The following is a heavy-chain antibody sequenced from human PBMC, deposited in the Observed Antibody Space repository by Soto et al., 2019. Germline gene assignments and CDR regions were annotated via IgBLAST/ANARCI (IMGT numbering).Heavy chain of an antibody. Sequence: GGSLRLSCAASGFTFSDYYMNWIRQAPGKGLEWVSYIDSSESTIYYADSVKGRFTISRDNAKNTLYLQMDSLRAEDTAVYYCASPVIDYDILTGYYNPRDAFDIWGQGTMVTVSS. CDR1: GFTFSDYY. CDR3: ASPVIDYDILTGYYNPRDAFDI. J-gene: IGHJ3*02. V-gene: IGHV3-11*04. D-gene: IGHD3-9*01. CDR2: IDSSESTI.